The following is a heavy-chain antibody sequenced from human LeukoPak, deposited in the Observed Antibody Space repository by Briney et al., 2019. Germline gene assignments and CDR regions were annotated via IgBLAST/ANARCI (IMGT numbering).Heavy chain of an antibody. CDR3: AKARYSGSPALDF. CDR2: TRYDESKT. Sequence: GGSLRLSCAASGFTFSNNGMHWVRQTPGKGREWVAFTRYDESKTFYGDSARGRFTISRDNSKNTLYLQMNSLTTDDSAVYYCAKARYSGSPALDFWGQGTLVTVSS. CDR1: GFTFSNNG. J-gene: IGHJ4*02. V-gene: IGHV3-30*02. D-gene: IGHD1-26*01.